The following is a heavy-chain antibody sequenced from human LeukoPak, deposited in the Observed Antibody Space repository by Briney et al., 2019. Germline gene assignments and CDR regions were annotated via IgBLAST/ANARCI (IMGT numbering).Heavy chain of an antibody. CDR2: INHSGST. Sequence: PSETLSLTCAVYGGSFSGYYWSWIRQPPGKGLGWIGEINHSGSTNYNPSLKSRVTISVDTSKNQFSLKLSSVTAADTAVYYCARIVYSSSSLDYWGQGTLVTVSS. J-gene: IGHJ4*02. V-gene: IGHV4-34*01. CDR1: GGSFSGYY. D-gene: IGHD6-6*01. CDR3: ARIVYSSSSLDY.